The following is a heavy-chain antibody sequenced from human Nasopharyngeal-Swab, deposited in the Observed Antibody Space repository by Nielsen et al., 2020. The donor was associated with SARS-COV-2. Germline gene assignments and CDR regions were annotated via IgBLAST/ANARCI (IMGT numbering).Heavy chain of an antibody. Sequence: VRQAPGKGLEWVALISYDGSKRYFADSMEGRFSISRDKIKNMLYLQMDSLRADDTAVYYCAKDHFYDSGTYDRLYFDFWGQGTLVTVSS. J-gene: IGHJ4*02. D-gene: IGHD3-10*01. CDR2: ISYDGSKR. CDR3: AKDHFYDSGTYDRLYFDF. V-gene: IGHV3-30*18.